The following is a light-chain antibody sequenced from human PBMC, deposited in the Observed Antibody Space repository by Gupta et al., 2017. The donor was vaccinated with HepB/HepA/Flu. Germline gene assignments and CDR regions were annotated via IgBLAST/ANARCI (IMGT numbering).Light chain of an antibody. Sequence: QSVLTQPPSASGTPGQRVTISCYGSSSNIGSNTVNWYQPLPGPAPKLLIYSNNQRPSGVPDRFSGSKSGTSASLAISGLQSEDEADYYCAAWDDSLNGFYVFGTGTKVTVL. CDR1: SSNIGSNT. J-gene: IGLJ1*01. V-gene: IGLV1-44*01. CDR2: SNN. CDR3: AAWDDSLNGFYV.